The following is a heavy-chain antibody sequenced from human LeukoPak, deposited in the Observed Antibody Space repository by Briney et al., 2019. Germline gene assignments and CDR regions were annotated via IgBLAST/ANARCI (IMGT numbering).Heavy chain of an antibody. Sequence: PGGSLRLSCAASGFTFSSYAMHWVRQAPGKGLEGVAVISYDGSNKYYADSVKGRFTISRDNSKNTLYLQMNSLRAEDTAVYYCARAACSNYLDYYYYMDVWGKGTTVTVSS. D-gene: IGHD4-11*01. V-gene: IGHV3-30*01. CDR1: GFTFSSYA. CDR2: ISYDGSNK. CDR3: ARAACSNYLDYYYYMDV. J-gene: IGHJ6*03.